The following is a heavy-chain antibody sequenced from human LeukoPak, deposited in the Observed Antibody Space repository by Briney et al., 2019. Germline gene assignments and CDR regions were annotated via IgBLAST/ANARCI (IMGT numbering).Heavy chain of an antibody. D-gene: IGHD5-12*01. J-gene: IGHJ3*02. CDR2: FHNSGTS. V-gene: IGHV4-59*08. CDR3: ARAYRDSGYDSGVDAFDI. Sequence: SETLSLTCTVSDDSISDYYRGWIRQPPGKGLEWIGYFHNSGTSTYNPSLKSRVTISVDTSKNQFSLKLSSVTAADTAVYYCARAYRDSGYDSGVDAFDIWGQGTMVTVSS. CDR1: DDSISDYY.